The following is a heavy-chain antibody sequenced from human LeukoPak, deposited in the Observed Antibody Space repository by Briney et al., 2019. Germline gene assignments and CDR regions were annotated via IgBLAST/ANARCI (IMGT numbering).Heavy chain of an antibody. J-gene: IGHJ6*02. V-gene: IGHV1-18*01. Sequence: GASVKVSCKASGYTFTSYGISWVRQAPGRGLGWMGWISAYNGNTNYAQKLQGRVTMTTDTSTSTAYMELRSLRSDGTAVYYCARVDGVPAYFGMDVWGQGTTVTVSS. CDR3: ARVDGVPAYFGMDV. CDR1: GYTFTSYG. D-gene: IGHD2-2*01. CDR2: ISAYNGNT.